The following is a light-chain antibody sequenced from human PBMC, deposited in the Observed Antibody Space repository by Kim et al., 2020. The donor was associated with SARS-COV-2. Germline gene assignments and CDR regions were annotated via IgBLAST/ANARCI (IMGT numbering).Light chain of an antibody. CDR1: QSVSRN. Sequence: EIVMTQSPAILSVSPGERATLSCRASQSVSRNLAWYQQKPGQAPRLLIYAASTRATGIPAKFSASGSGTEFTLSISSLQSEDFAVYYCQQYNDWPRTFGQGTKVDIK. J-gene: IGKJ1*01. V-gene: IGKV3-15*01. CDR2: AAS. CDR3: QQYNDWPRT.